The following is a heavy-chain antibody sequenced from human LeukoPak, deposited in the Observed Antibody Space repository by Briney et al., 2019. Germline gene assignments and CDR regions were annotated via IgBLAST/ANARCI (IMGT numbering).Heavy chain of an antibody. V-gene: IGHV3-30*04. Sequence: GRSLRLSCAASGFTFSRDAMHWVRQAPGKGLEWVAVISYDGRNKHYPDSVKGRFTISRDISTDTLWLQMDSLRTEDTAVYYCAKGPLRGTAAAIDYWGQGTLVTVSS. CDR3: AKGPLRGTAAAIDY. CDR2: ISYDGRNK. D-gene: IGHD2-2*01. J-gene: IGHJ4*02. CDR1: GFTFSRDA.